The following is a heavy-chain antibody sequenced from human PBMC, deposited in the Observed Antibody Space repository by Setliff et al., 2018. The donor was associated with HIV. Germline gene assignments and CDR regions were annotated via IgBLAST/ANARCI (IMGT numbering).Heavy chain of an antibody. V-gene: IGHV4-34*01. Sequence: PSETLSLTCAVYGGSFGGYYWSWIRQAPGKGLEWIGEIDHSGSTNYNPSLKSRVTISVDTSKNHFSLRLTSVTAADTALYYCAKYGPNCRSITCDEGYYFDSWGQGTQVTVSS. J-gene: IGHJ4*02. CDR1: GGSFGGYY. CDR3: AKYGPNCRSITCDEGYYFDS. CDR2: IDHSGST. D-gene: IGHD2-2*01.